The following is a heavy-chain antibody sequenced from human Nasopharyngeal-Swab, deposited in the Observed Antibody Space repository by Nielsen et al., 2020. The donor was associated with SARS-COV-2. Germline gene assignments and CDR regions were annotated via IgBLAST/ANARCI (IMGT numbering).Heavy chain of an antibody. CDR2: IRQDAREQ. D-gene: IGHD2-21*02. CDR1: GFPFRNYY. CDR3: ARESVVTGMDDATDI. J-gene: IGHJ3*02. Sequence: GGSLRLSCAASGFPFRNYYMTWVRQPPGKGLEWVANIRQDAREQFYVDSVKGRFTISRDDAKNSVYLQMNSLRAKDTAVYYCARESVVTGMDDATDIWGQGTMVTVSS. V-gene: IGHV3-7*04.